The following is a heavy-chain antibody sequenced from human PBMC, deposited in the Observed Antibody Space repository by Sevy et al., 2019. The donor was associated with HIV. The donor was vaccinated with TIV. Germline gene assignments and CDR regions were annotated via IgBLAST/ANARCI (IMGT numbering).Heavy chain of an antibody. CDR1: GLNFDDYG. J-gene: IGHJ4*02. CDR3: ARERSCGGDCYYCDY. CDR2: INWNGVGT. V-gene: IGHV3-20*04. Sequence: GGSLRLSCAASGLNFDDYGMSWVRQAPGKGLEWVSAINWNGVGTSYADYVKGRFTISRDNAKNSLYVQMNSLRAEDTALYYCARERSCGGDCYYCDYWGQGTLVTVSS. D-gene: IGHD2-21*02.